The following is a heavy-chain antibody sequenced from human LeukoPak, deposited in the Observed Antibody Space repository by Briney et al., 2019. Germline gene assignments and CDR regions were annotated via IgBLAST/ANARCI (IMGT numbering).Heavy chain of an antibody. CDR2: IYYSGST. CDR3: ARARSHYGNFDY. V-gene: IGHV4-61*01. Sequence: SETLSLTCIVSGGSITSGSYYWNWIRQPPGKGLEWIGYIYYSGSTNYNPSLKSRVTISVDTSKNQFSLKLSSVTAADTAVYYCARARSHYGNFDYWGQGTLVTVSS. CDR1: GGSITSGSYY. D-gene: IGHD3-10*01. J-gene: IGHJ4*02.